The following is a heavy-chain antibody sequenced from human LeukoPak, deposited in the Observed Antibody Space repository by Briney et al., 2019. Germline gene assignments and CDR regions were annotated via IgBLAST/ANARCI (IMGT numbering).Heavy chain of an antibody. CDR3: AASYYDSSGVDY. J-gene: IGHJ4*02. D-gene: IGHD3-22*01. CDR1: GGPFSGYY. CDR2: INHSGST. V-gene: IGHV4-34*01. Sequence: PSETLSLTCAVYGGPFSGYYWSWIRQPPGKGLEWIGEINHSGSTNYNPSLKSRVTISVDTSKNQFSLKLSSVTAADTAVYYCAASYYDSSGVDYWGQGTLVTVSS.